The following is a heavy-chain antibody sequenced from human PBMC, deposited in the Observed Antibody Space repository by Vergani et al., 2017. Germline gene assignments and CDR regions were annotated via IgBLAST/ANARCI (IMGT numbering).Heavy chain of an antibody. J-gene: IGHJ4*02. CDR1: GFPFSNYD. D-gene: IGHD3-16*01. CDR2: IQFDGSNQ. Sequence: QVQLVESGGGVVQRGGSLRISCATSGFPFSNYDIQWIRQGPGKGLEFVAFIQFDGSNQYYSDSVKGRFTLSRDFSKNTLYLQMNSLRTDDTATYYCAKHFRGWGIDYWGQGTQVIVSS. CDR3: AKHFRGWGIDY. V-gene: IGHV3-30*02.